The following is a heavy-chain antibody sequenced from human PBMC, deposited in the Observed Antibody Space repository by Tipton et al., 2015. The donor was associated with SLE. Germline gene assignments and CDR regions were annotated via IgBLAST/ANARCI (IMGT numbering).Heavy chain of an antibody. CDR3: ARGSVVADDF. CDR1: GGSISNYY. J-gene: IGHJ4*02. V-gene: IGHV4-59*01. Sequence: TLSLTCTVSGGSISNYYWSWIRQTPGKGLEWIGHIYTSERTDYNPSLESRVTISIDTSKNQLSLKLTSVTAADTAVYYCARGSVVADDFWGQGTRVTVSS. CDR2: IYTSERT. D-gene: IGHD2-15*01.